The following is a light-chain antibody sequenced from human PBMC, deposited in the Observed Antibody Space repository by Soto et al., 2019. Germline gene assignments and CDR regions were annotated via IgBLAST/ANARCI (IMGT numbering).Light chain of an antibody. Sequence: QSVLTQPPSVSGAPGQRVTISCTGSSSNTGAGYDVHWYQQLPGTAPKLLIYGNSNRPSGVPDRFSGSKSGTSASLAITGLQAEDEAYYYCQSYDSSLSDVFGTGTKVTVL. CDR1: SSNTGAGYD. CDR3: QSYDSSLSDV. V-gene: IGLV1-40*01. J-gene: IGLJ1*01. CDR2: GNS.